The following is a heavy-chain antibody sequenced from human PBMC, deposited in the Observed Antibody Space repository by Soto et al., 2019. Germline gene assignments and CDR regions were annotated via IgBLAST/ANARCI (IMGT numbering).Heavy chain of an antibody. D-gene: IGHD5-18*01. Sequence: QVQLQESGPGLVKPSQTLSLTCTVSGGSISSGDYYWSWIRQPPGKGLEWIGYIYYSGSTYYNPSLKSRVTISVDTSKIHFSLKLSSVTAADTAVYYCATIKLGSNRLDYWGQGTLVTVSS. J-gene: IGHJ4*02. V-gene: IGHV4-30-4*01. CDR1: GGSISSGDYY. CDR3: ATIKLGSNRLDY. CDR2: IYYSGST.